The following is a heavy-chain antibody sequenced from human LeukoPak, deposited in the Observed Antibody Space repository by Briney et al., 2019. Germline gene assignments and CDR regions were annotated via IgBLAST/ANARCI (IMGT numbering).Heavy chain of an antibody. Sequence: SETLSLTCAVYGGSLSDYYWSWIRQPPGKGLEWIGEINHSGRTNYNPSLKSRVTISVDTSKNQFSLKLSSVTAADTAVYYCARPRGFRWDYFDYWGQGTLVTVSS. D-gene: IGHD1-26*01. CDR2: INHSGRT. J-gene: IGHJ4*02. CDR3: ARPRGFRWDYFDY. CDR1: GGSLSDYY. V-gene: IGHV4-34*01.